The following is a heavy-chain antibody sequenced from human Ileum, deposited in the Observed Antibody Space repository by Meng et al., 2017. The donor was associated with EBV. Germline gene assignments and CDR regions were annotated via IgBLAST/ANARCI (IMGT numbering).Heavy chain of an antibody. J-gene: IGHJ4*02. CDR2: IYPSGSP. D-gene: IGHD2-8*01. CDR1: AASKTNSNW. CDR3: ARTGVGLAFDY. V-gene: IGHV4-4*02. Sequence: APGSLQSAGSLPLPCGLSAASKTNSNWWPWVRQPPGKGLERIGEIYPSGSPNYNPSLHSRAPISVDMSKKQFSLKLRSVTAADTAVYYCARTGVGLAFDYWGLGTPVTVSS.